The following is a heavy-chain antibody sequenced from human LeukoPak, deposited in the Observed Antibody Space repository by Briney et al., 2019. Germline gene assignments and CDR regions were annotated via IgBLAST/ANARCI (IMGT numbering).Heavy chain of an antibody. CDR2: ISSSSSTI. CDR3: ARGPTYYYDSSGRNNWFDP. V-gene: IGHV3-48*01. CDR1: GFTFSSYS. J-gene: IGHJ5*02. Sequence: TGGSLRLSCAASGFTFSSYSMNWVRQAPGKGLEWVSYISSSSSTIYYADSVKGRFTISRDNAKNSLYLQMNSLRAEDTAVYYRARGPTYYYDSSGRNNWFDPWGQGTLVTVSS. D-gene: IGHD3-22*01.